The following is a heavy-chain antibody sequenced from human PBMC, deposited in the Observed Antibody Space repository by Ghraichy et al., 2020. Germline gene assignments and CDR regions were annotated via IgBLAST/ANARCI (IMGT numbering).Heavy chain of an antibody. D-gene: IGHD2-15*01. V-gene: IGHV4-34*01. CDR3: AREVDEGFCSGGSCYMVSYYQKNYYYYYYMDV. CDR2: INHSGST. Sequence: SETLSLTCAVYGGSFSGYYWSWIRQLPGKGLEWIGEINHSGSTNYNPALKSRVTISVDTSKNQFSLKLSSVTAADTAVYYCAREVDEGFCSGGSCYMVSYYQKNYYYYYYMDVWGKGTTVTVSS. J-gene: IGHJ6*03. CDR1: GGSFSGYY.